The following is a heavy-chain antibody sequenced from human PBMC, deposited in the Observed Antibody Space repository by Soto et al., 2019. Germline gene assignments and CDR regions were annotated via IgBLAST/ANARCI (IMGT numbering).Heavy chain of an antibody. J-gene: IGHJ4*02. V-gene: IGHV3-30-3*01. CDR3: ARGAHFDWLPDYFDY. Sequence: HPGGSLRLSCAASGFTLSSYLMHWVRQAPGKGLEWVSVISSDGSNKYYSDSVKGRFTISRDNSKNTLYLQMNSLRVEDTAVYYCARGAHFDWLPDYFDYWGQGTLVTVSS. D-gene: IGHD3-9*01. CDR2: ISSDGSNK. CDR1: GFTLSSYL.